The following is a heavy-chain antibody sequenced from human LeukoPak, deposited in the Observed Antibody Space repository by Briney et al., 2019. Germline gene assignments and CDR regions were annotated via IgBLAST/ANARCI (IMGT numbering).Heavy chain of an antibody. J-gene: IGHJ4*02. CDR2: ISSSGSTI. CDR1: GFTFSSYE. Sequence: PGGSLRLSCAASGFTFSSYEMNWVRQAPGKGLGWVSYISSSGSTIYYADSVKGRFTISRDNAKNSLYLQMNSLRAEDTAVYYCARDRYGDLDYWGQGTLVTVSS. CDR3: ARDRYGDLDY. D-gene: IGHD4-17*01. V-gene: IGHV3-48*03.